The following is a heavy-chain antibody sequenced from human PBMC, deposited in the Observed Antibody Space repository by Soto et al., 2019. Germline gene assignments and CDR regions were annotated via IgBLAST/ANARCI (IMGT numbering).Heavy chain of an antibody. Sequence: QVQLVQSGAEVKKPGSSVKVSCKASGGTFSSYAISWVRQAPGQGLEWMGGIIPIFGTANYAQKFQGRVTXXAXEXXSTAYMELSSLRSDDTAVYYCARDGYDSSGYTFDYWGQGTLVTVSS. CDR3: ARDGYDSSGYTFDY. D-gene: IGHD3-22*01. J-gene: IGHJ4*02. CDR2: IIPIFGTA. CDR1: GGTFSSYA. V-gene: IGHV1-69*12.